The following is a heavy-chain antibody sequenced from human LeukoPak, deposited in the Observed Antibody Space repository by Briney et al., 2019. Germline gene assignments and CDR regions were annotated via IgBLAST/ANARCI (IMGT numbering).Heavy chain of an antibody. Sequence: SETLSLTCTVSGGSISSFYWNWIRQPPGKGLEWIGYIYYSGSTNYNPSLKSRVTISVDTSKNQFSLKLSSVTAADTAVYCCATLKRYCSGGSCYLNWFDPWGQGTLVTVSS. CDR2: IYYSGST. J-gene: IGHJ5*02. V-gene: IGHV4-59*08. CDR3: ATLKRYCSGGSCYLNWFDP. D-gene: IGHD2-15*01. CDR1: GGSISSFY.